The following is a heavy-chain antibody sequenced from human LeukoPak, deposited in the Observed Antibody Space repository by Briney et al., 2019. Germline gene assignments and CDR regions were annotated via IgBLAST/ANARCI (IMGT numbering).Heavy chain of an antibody. V-gene: IGHV3-66*01. CDR2: MYSGRSK. CDR1: GITVSSNY. J-gene: IGHJ3*02. D-gene: IGHD6-13*01. Sequence: GGSLRLSCAASGITVSSNYMSWVRQAPGKGLEWVSVMYSGRSKYYVDSVKGRFTISRDNSKNTLYLQMNSLRAEDTAVYYCPRDHPIPAAGTLPAFDIWGHGTMVTVSS. CDR3: PRDHPIPAAGTLPAFDI.